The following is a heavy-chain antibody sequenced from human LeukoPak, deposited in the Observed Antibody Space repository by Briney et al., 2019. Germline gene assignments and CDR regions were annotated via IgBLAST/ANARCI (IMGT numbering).Heavy chain of an antibody. D-gene: IGHD3-10*01. CDR1: GDSVSSSSYN. CDR3: ARAYYYGSGSYGLDY. V-gene: IGHV4-39*07. CDR2: IYYSGST. Sequence: PSETLSLTCTVSGDSVSSSSYNWGWIRQPPGKGLEWIGSIYYSGSTYYNPSLKSRVTISVDASKNQFSLKLTSVTAADTAVYYCARAYYYGSGSYGLDYWGQGTLVTVSS. J-gene: IGHJ4*02.